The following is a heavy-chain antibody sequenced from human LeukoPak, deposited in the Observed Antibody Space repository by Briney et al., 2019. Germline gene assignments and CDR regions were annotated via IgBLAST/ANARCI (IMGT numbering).Heavy chain of an antibody. J-gene: IGHJ4*02. V-gene: IGHV3-64*01. CDR1: GFTFSRHA. D-gene: IGHD6-19*01. Sequence: GGSLRLSCAASGFTFSRHAMHWVRQAPGKGLEYVSAISSNGVSTYYANSVKGRFTISRDNSKNTLYLQMGSLRAEDMAVYYCARDLYSSGWYFDYWGQGTLVTVSS. CDR2: ISSNGVST. CDR3: ARDLYSSGWYFDY.